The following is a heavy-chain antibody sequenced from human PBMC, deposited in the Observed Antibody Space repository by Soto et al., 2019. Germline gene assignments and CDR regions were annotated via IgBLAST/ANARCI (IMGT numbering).Heavy chain of an antibody. D-gene: IGHD4-17*01. CDR1: GFTFSRYA. J-gene: IGHJ3*02. Sequence: GGSLRLSCAASGFTFSRYAMSWVRQAPGKGLEWVSAISGSGGSTYYADSVKGRFTISRDNSKNTLYLQMNSLRAEDTAVYYCEKHRFPGEYGCPDAFDICGDVTTVTVS. CDR3: EKHRFPGEYGCPDAFDI. V-gene: IGHV3-23*01. CDR2: ISGSGGST.